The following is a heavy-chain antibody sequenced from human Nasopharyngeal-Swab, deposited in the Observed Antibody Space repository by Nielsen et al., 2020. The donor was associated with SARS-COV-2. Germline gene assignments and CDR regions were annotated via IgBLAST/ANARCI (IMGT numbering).Heavy chain of an antibody. CDR2: IYSGGSST. CDR3: AKPPGDYVWGSYYFDY. Sequence: GGSLRLSCAASGFTFSSYAMSWVRQAPGKGLEWVSVIYSGGSSTYYADSVKGRFTISRDNSKNTLYLQMNSLRAEDTAVYYCAKPPGDYVWGSYYFDYWGQGTLVIVSS. D-gene: IGHD3-16*01. CDR1: GFTFSSYA. V-gene: IGHV3-23*03. J-gene: IGHJ4*02.